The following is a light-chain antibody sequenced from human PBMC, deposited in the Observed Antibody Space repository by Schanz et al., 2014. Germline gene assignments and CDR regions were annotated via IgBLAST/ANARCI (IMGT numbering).Light chain of an antibody. V-gene: IGLV2-8*01. Sequence: QSALTQPPSASGSPGQSVTISCTGTSSDVGGYNYVSWYQQHPGKAPKLMIYEVSKRPSGVPNRFFGSKSGNTASLTVSGLQTEDEAAYYCSSYAGSNNVVFGGGTKVTVL. CDR1: SSDVGGYNY. CDR2: EVS. CDR3: SSYAGSNNVV. J-gene: IGLJ2*01.